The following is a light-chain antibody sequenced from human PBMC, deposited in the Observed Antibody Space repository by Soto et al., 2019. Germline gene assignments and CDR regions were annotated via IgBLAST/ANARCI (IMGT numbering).Light chain of an antibody. J-gene: IGLJ1*01. CDR2: ELS. CDR3: AAWDDSLYV. V-gene: IGLV2-8*01. CDR1: SSDVGGYNY. Sequence: QSVLTQPPSASGSPGQSVTISCTGTSSDVGGYNYVSWYQQHPGKAPKLMIYELSQRPSGVPDRFSGSKSGTSASLAISGLRSEDEADYYCAAWDDSLYVFGTGTKVTVL.